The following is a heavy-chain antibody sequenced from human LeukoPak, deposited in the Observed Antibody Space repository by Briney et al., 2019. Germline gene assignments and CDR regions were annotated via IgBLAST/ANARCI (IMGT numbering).Heavy chain of an antibody. CDR1: RFTFSNAW. CDR2: IQSKTDGGTT. V-gene: IGHV3-15*01. J-gene: IGHJ4*02. D-gene: IGHD5-12*01. CDR3: TTGGYGGQFDY. Sequence: GGSLRLSCAASRFTFSNAWMSWVRQAPGKGLEWVGRIQSKTDGGTTDYAAPVKGRFTISRDDSKNTLYLQMNSLKTEDTAVYYCTTGGYGGQFDYWGQGTLVTVSS.